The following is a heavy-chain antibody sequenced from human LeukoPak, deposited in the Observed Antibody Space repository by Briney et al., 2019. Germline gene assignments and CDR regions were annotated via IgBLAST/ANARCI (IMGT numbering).Heavy chain of an antibody. D-gene: IGHD4-17*01. CDR3: ARDSLLHDYGDYGSYYYGMDV. Sequence: PSQTLSLTSTVSGGSISSGDYYWSWIRQPPGKGLEWIGYIYYSGSTYYNPSLKSRVTISVDTSKNQFSLKLSSVTAADTAVYYCARDSLLHDYGDYGSYYYGMDVWGQGTTVTVSS. CDR1: GGSISSGDYY. J-gene: IGHJ6*02. V-gene: IGHV4-30-4*01. CDR2: IYYSGST.